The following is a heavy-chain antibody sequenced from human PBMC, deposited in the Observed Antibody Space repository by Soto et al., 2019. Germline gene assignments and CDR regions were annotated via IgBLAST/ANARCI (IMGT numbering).Heavy chain of an antibody. D-gene: IGHD3-22*01. V-gene: IGHV1-69*01. Sequence: QVQLVQSGAEVKKPGSSVKVSCKASGGTFSSYAISWVRQAPGQGLEWMGGIIPIFGTANYAQKFQGRVTSTADESTRTAYMEMSSLRSEDTAVYYCARHRRITMIVVAPDAFALWCQGTMVTVSS. J-gene: IGHJ3*01. CDR2: IIPIFGTA. CDR1: GGTFSSYA. CDR3: ARHRRITMIVVAPDAFAL.